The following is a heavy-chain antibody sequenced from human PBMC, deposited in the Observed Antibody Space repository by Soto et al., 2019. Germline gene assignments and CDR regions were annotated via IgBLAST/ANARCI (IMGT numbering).Heavy chain of an antibody. Sequence: EVQLLESGGGLVQPAGSLRLSCAASGFTFNNFAMSWVRQSPGKGLEWVSAVSGGGGDTYYADSVNGRFTISRDNFKNTLDLQMNRLRADDTAIYFCARCTVDTIVGSGWCKWFGPWGQGALVTVSS. CDR3: ARCTVDTIVGSGWCKWFGP. V-gene: IGHV3-23*01. CDR2: VSGGGGDT. CDR1: GFTFNNFA. D-gene: IGHD6-19*01. J-gene: IGHJ5*02.